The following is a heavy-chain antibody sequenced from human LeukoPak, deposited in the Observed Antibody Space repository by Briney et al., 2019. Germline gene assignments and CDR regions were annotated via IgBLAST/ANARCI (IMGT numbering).Heavy chain of an antibody. CDR3: AKARGITMIVVVPPGDY. V-gene: IGHV3-23*01. CDR2: ISGSGGST. J-gene: IGHJ4*02. CDR1: GFTFSSYA. D-gene: IGHD3-22*01. Sequence: GGSLRLSCAASGFTFSSYAMSWVRQAPGKGLEWVSAISGSGGSTYYADSVKGRFTISRDNSKNTLYLQMNSLRAEDTAVYYCAKARGITMIVVVPPGDYWGQGTLVTVSS.